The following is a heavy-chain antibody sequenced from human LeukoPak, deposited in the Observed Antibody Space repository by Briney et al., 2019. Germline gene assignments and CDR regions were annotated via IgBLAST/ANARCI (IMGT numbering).Heavy chain of an antibody. V-gene: IGHV6-1*01. CDR2: TYYRSKWYN. CDR1: GDSVSSSSAA. CDR3: ARGYCSSTSCYDYYYGMDV. D-gene: IGHD2-2*01. Sequence: SQTLSLTCAISGDSVSSSSAAWNWLRQSPSRGLEWLGRTYYRSKWYNDYAVSVKSRITINPDTSKNQFSLQLNSVTPEDTAVYYCARGYCSSTSCYDYYYGMDVWGQGTTVTVSS. J-gene: IGHJ6*02.